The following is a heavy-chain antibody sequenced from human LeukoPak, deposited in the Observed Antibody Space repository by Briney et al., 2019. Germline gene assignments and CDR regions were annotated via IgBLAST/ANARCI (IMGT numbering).Heavy chain of an antibody. J-gene: IGHJ5*02. CDR2: INHSGST. CDR1: GGSFSGYY. CDR3: ARHGRGYYYDSSGGFDP. Sequence: PSETLSLTCAVYGGSFSGYYWSWIRQPPGKGLEWIGEINHSGSTNYNPSLKSRVTISVDTSKNQFSLKLSSVTAADTAVYYCARHGRGYYYDSSGGFDPWGQGTLVTVSS. D-gene: IGHD3-22*01. V-gene: IGHV4-34*01.